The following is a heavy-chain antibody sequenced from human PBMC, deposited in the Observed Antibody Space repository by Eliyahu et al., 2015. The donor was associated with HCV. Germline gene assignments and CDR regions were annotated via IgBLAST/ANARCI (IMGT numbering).Heavy chain of an antibody. CDR1: GFDFSDFD. CDR3: AKDFFGGPYGMDV. V-gene: IGHV3-33*06. Sequence: QVQLVESGGGVVQPGSSLRLSCAASGFDFSDFDMDWVRQAPGKGVGWVASIWFDGTKKLYGDALKGRFTISRDNSKNMVYLQMNTLRPEDTALYYCAKDFFGGPYGMDVWGQGTMVTVSS. CDR2: IWFDGTKK. J-gene: IGHJ6*02. D-gene: IGHD3-10*01.